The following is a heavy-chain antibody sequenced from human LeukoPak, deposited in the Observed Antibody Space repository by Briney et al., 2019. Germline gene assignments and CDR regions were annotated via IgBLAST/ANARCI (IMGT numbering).Heavy chain of an antibody. V-gene: IGHV3-23*01. J-gene: IGHJ4*02. D-gene: IGHD6-13*01. CDR1: GLTFSSYA. CDR2: ISGSGGST. Sequence: GGSLRLSCAASGLTFSSYAMSWVRQAPGKGLEWVSAISGSGGSTYYADSVKGRFTISRDNSKNTLYLQVNSLRAEDTAVYYCATNSSRGVFDYWGQGTLVTVSS. CDR3: ATNSSRGVFDY.